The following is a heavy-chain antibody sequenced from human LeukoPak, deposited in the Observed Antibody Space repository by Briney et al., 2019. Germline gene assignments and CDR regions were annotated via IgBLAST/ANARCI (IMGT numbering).Heavy chain of an antibody. Sequence: ASVKVSCKASGYTFTSYAMHWVRQAPGQRLEWMGWMNAGNGNTKYPQKFQGRVTITRDASASTAYMELSSLISEDTAVYYCARGCGGDCPNAEYFQHWGQGTLVTVSS. J-gene: IGHJ1*01. V-gene: IGHV1-3*01. CDR2: MNAGNGNT. CDR3: ARGCGGDCPNAEYFQH. D-gene: IGHD2-21*02. CDR1: GYTFTSYA.